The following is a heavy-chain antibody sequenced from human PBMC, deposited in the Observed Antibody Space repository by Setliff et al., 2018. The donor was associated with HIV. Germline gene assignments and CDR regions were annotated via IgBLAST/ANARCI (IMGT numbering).Heavy chain of an antibody. CDR2: IYNSAST. CDR3: ARHSPSDY. CDR1: GDSISTDY. Sequence: PSETLSLTCTVSGDSISTDYWTWIRQPPGKGLEWIGYIYNSASTSYNPSLKSRVTISVDTSKNQFSRKLSSVTAADTAVYYCARHSPSDYWGQGTLVTAPQ. V-gene: IGHV4-59*08. J-gene: IGHJ4*02.